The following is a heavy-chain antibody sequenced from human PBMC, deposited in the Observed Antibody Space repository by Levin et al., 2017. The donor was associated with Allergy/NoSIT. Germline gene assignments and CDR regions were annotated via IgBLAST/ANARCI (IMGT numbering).Heavy chain of an antibody. CDR3: ARHYSSHDAFDI. V-gene: IGHV5-51*01. D-gene: IGHD6-13*01. Sequence: GGSLRLSCKGSGYSFTSYWIGWVRQMPGKGLEWMGIIYPGDSDTRYSPSFQGQVTISADKSISTAYLQWSSLKASDTAMYYCARHYSSHDAFDIWGQGTMVTVSS. CDR1: GYSFTSYW. CDR2: IYPGDSDT. J-gene: IGHJ3*02.